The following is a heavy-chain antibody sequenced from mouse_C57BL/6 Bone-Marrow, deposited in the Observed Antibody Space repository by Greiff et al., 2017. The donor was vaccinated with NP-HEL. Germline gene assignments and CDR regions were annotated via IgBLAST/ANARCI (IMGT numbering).Heavy chain of an antibody. CDR1: GYAFTNYL. D-gene: IGHD1-1*01. CDR2: INPGSGGT. J-gene: IGHJ1*03. Sequence: QVQLKQSGAELVRPGTSVKVSCKASGYAFTNYLIEWVKQRPGQGLEWIGVINPGSGGTNYNEKFKGKATLTADKSSSTAYMQLSSLTSEDSAVYFCARRELITTVVPWYFDVWGTGTTVTVSS. CDR3: ARRELITTVVPWYFDV. V-gene: IGHV1-54*01.